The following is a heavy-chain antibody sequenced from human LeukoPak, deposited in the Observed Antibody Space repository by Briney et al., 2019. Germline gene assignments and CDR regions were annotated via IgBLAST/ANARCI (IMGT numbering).Heavy chain of an antibody. CDR2: ISAGGDFV. D-gene: IGHD3-22*01. J-gene: IGHJ4*01. CDR3: VRDKYDRSNYAHFDS. CDR1: GFPFSTHS. Sequence: PGGSLRLSCAAFGFPFSTHSLNWVRQAPGKGLEWVSSISAGGDFVYYGDSVKGRFTMSRDNAKNSLHLQMDSLTAEDTAVYYCVRDKYDRSNYAHFDSWGLGTLVTVSS. V-gene: IGHV3-21*01.